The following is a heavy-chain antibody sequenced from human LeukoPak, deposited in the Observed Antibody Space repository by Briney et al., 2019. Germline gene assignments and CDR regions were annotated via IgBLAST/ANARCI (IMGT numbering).Heavy chain of an antibody. D-gene: IGHD4-17*01. CDR2: ISWNSGSI. V-gene: IGHV3-9*01. Sequence: GGSLRLSCAASGFTFDDYAMHWVRQAPGKGLEWVSGISWNSGSIGYADSVKGRFTISRDNAKNSLYLQMNSLRAEDTALYYCAKDKDYGDYGAFDIWGQGTMVTVSS. CDR1: GFTFDDYA. CDR3: AKDKDYGDYGAFDI. J-gene: IGHJ3*02.